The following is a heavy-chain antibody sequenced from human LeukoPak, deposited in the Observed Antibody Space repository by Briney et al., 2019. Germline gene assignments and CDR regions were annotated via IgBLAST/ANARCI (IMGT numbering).Heavy chain of an antibody. V-gene: IGHV3-30*04. CDR3: ARESGSVTSEVDFDY. Sequence: GGSLRLSCAASGFTFNNYAMHWVRQAPDQGLDWVAVMSYDGTNKYYADSVKGRFTISRDNAKNSLYLQMNSLRAEDTAVYYCARESGSVTSEVDFDYWGQGTLVTVSS. CDR1: GFTFNNYA. J-gene: IGHJ4*02. D-gene: IGHD4-17*01. CDR2: MSYDGTNK.